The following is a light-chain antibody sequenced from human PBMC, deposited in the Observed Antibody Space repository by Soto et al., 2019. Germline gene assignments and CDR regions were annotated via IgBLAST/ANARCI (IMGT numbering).Light chain of an antibody. V-gene: IGKV4-1*01. CDR1: QSVLYSSNNMNY. Sequence: DIVMTQSPDSLAVSLGERAIINCKSSQSVLYSSNNMNYLAWYQQKPGQPPKLLIYWASTRESGVPDRFSGSGSGTDFTLTISSLQAEDVAVYYCQQYYSTPPTFGGGTKVEIK. J-gene: IGKJ4*01. CDR3: QQYYSTPPT. CDR2: WAS.